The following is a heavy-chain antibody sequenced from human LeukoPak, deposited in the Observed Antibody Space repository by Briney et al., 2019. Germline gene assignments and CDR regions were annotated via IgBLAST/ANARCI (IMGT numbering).Heavy chain of an antibody. CDR1: GYTFTSYD. Sequence: ASVKVSCKASGYTFTSYDIKWMRQATGQGLEWMGWMNPNSGNTGYAQKFQGRVTMTRNTSISTAYMELSSLRSEDTAVYYCASVDSSGYYYYYWGQGTLVTVSS. CDR2: MNPNSGNT. CDR3: ASVDSSGYYYYY. J-gene: IGHJ4*02. V-gene: IGHV1-8*01. D-gene: IGHD3-22*01.